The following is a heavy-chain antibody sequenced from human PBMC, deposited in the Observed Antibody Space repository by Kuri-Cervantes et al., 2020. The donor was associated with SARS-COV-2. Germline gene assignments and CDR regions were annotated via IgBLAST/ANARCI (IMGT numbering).Heavy chain of an antibody. CDR1: GFTFSSYS. CDR2: ISSSSSYI. Sequence: GGSLRLSCAASGFTFSSYSMNWVRQAPGKGLEWVSSISSSSSYIYYADSVKGRFTISRDNSKNTLYLQMNSLRAEDTAVYYCAKPATVTTRYWFDPWGQGTLVTVSS. V-gene: IGHV3-21*04. CDR3: AKPATVTTRYWFDP. D-gene: IGHD4-11*01. J-gene: IGHJ5*02.